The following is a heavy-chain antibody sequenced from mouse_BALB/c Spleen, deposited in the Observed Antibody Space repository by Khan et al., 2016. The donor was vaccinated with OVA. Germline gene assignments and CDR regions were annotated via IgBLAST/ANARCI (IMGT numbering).Heavy chain of an antibody. CDR3: ARNFLYDYGSSPFAY. D-gene: IGHD1-1*01. CDR2: INTETGEP. CDR1: GYTFTDYS. J-gene: IGHJ3*01. Sequence: QIQLVQSGPELKKPGETVKISCKASGYTFTDYSMHWVKQAPGKGLKWMGWINTETGEPTYADDFKGRFAFSLETSASTAYLQINNLKNEDTATYFCARNFLYDYGSSPFAYWGQGTLVTVSA. V-gene: IGHV9-2-1*01.